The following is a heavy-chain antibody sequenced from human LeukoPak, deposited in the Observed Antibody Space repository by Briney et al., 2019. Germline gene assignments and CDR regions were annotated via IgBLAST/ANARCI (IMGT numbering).Heavy chain of an antibody. J-gene: IGHJ6*03. CDR3: ARKTLENYYGSGSYYHYYYYYMDV. CDR2: IIPIFGTA. V-gene: IGHV1-69*01. Sequence: SPKVSCKASGGTFSSYAISWVRQAPGQGLEWMGGIIPIFGTANYAQKFQGRVTIPADESTSTAYMELSSLRSEDTAVYYCARKTLENYYGSGSYYHYYYYYMDVWGKGTTVTVSS. D-gene: IGHD3-10*01. CDR1: GGTFSSYA.